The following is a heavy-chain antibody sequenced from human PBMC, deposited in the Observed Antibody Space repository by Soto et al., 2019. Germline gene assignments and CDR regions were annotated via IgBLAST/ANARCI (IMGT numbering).Heavy chain of an antibody. CDR2: ISAYNGNT. Sequence: ASVKVSCKASGYTFTSYGISWVRQPPGQGLEWMGWISAYNGNTNYAQKLQGRVTMTTDTSTSTAYMELRSLRSDDTAVYYCARVRRVSDHYYHEMDVWGQGTTVTVSS. CDR3: ARVRRVSDHYYHEMDV. V-gene: IGHV1-18*01. J-gene: IGHJ6*02. CDR1: GYTFTSYG.